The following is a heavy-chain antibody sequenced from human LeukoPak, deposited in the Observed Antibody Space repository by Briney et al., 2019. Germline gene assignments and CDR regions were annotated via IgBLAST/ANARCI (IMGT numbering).Heavy chain of an antibody. CDR1: GGSFSGYY. D-gene: IGHD3-9*01. CDR3: ASFGQTYYDISGYYGMDV. J-gene: IGHJ6*02. Sequence: SETLSLTCAVYGGSFSGYYWSWIRQPPGKGLEWIGYIYYSGSTNYNPSLKSRVTISVDTSKNQFSLKLSSVTAADTAVYYCASFGQTYYDISGYYGMDVWAKGPRSPSP. V-gene: IGHV4-59*01. CDR2: IYYSGST.